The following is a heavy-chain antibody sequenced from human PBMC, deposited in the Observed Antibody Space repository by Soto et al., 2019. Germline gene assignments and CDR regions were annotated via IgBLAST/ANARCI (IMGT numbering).Heavy chain of an antibody. J-gene: IGHJ4*02. CDR3: ATMRNPATGLYFFGY. CDR1: GGSISSGNYY. CDR2: ISYMGST. Sequence: QVQLQESGPGLVKPSQTLSLTCTVSGGSISSGNYYWSWIRQPPGKGLEWIGFISYMGSTHYSTSLKGRITNSVDTSTSQFSLMLSFVAAADTAVFYCATMRNPATGLYFFGYWGQGSLVTVSS. V-gene: IGHV4-30-4*01.